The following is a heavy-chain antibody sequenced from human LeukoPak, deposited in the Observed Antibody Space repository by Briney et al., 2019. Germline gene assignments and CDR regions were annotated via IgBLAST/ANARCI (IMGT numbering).Heavy chain of an antibody. Sequence: SETLSLTCTVSGGSISSYNWNWIRQPPGKGLEWIGNIYYTGSTNYNPSFKGRVTISVDTSKNQFSLKLSSVTAADAAVFYCARGASGWYWIDYWGLGTLVTVSS. V-gene: IGHV4-59*01. CDR3: ARGASGWYWIDY. CDR2: IYYTGST. D-gene: IGHD6-19*01. CDR1: GGSISSYN. J-gene: IGHJ4*02.